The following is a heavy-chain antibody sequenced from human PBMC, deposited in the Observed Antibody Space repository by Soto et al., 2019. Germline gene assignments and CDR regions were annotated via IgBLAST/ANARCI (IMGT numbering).Heavy chain of an antibody. CDR3: XXRDPAP. V-gene: IGHV4-31*03. Sequence: QVQLQESGPGLVXPSQXLSLTCTVSGGSISSGGYYWSWIRQHPGKGLEWIGYIYNSGSTYYNPSLQSRVTISADTSKNQFSLKLSSVXXAXXXXXXXXRDPAPWGQGTLVTVSS. CDR1: GGSISSGGYY. J-gene: IGHJ5*02. CDR2: IYNSGST.